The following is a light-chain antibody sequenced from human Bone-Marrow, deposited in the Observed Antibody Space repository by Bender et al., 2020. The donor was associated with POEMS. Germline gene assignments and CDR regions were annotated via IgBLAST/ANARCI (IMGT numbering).Light chain of an antibody. J-gene: IGLJ1*01. V-gene: IGLV1-40*01. CDR1: NSNIGTFD. Sequence: QSVLTQPPSVSGAPGQSITISCTGSNSNIGTFDVHWYQQLPGAAPKLLIYGNNNRPSGVPDRFSGSRSGTSASLAITGLQVEDEADYFFQSYDTSLSASSVFGTGTKVTVL. CDR3: QSYDTSLSASSV. CDR2: GNN.